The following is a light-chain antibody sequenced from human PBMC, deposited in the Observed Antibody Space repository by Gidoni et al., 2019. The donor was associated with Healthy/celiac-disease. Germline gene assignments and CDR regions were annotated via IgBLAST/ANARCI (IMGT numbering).Light chain of an antibody. CDR1: QSISSW. CDR3: QQYNSYSLT. CDR2: KAS. J-gene: IGKJ4*01. Sequence: SVGDRVTITCRASQSISSWLAWYQQKPGKAPKLLIYKASSLEGGVPSRFSGSGSGTEFTLTISSLQPDDFATYYCQQYNSYSLTFGGGTKVEIK. V-gene: IGKV1-5*03.